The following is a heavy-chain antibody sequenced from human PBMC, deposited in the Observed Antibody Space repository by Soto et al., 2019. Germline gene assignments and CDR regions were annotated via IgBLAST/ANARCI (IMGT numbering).Heavy chain of an antibody. CDR2: INHSGST. CDR1: GGSFSGYY. V-gene: IGHV4-34*01. J-gene: IGHJ4*02. D-gene: IGHD1-20*01. CDR3: ARGDDTVITGPPRY. Sequence: SETLSLTCPVYGGSFSGYYWSWIRQPPGKGLEWIGEINHSGSTNYNPSLKSRVTISVDTSKNQFSLKLSSATAADTAVYYCARGDDTVITGPPRYWGQGTQVTVSS.